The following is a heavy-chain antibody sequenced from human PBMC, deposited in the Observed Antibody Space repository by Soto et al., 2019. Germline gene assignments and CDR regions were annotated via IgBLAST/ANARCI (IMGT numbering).Heavy chain of an antibody. CDR1: GGSISSYY. D-gene: IGHD3-10*01. CDR2: IYYSGST. J-gene: IGHJ5*02. V-gene: IGHV4-59*01. CDR3: ARDYGSGSINWFDP. Sequence: SETLSLTCTVSGGSISSYYWSWIRQPPGKGLEWIGYIYYSGSTNYNPSLKSRVTISVDTSKNQFSLKLSSVTAADTAVYYCARDYGSGSINWFDPWGQGTLVTVSS.